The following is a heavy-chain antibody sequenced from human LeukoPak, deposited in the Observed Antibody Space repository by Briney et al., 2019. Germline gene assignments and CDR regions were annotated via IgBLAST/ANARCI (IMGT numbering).Heavy chain of an antibody. Sequence: GESLKISCKASGYSFSTYWISWVRQMPGKGLEWMGRIDPSDSYTNYSPSFQGHVTISADKSISTAYLQWSSLKASDTAMYYCARAGGDYYYDSSGPDYWGQGTLVTVSS. CDR1: GYSFSTYW. D-gene: IGHD3-22*01. V-gene: IGHV5-10-1*01. CDR3: ARAGGDYYYDSSGPDY. CDR2: IDPSDSYT. J-gene: IGHJ4*02.